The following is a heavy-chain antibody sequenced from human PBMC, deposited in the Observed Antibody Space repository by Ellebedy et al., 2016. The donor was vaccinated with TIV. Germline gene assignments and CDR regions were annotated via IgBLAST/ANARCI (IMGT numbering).Heavy chain of an antibody. CDR1: GFIFSDHW. CDR3: ATNRRVGSIDY. J-gene: IGHJ4*02. Sequence: PGGSLRLSCAASGFIFSDHWMHWVRQAPGKGLEWVSRSNPDGSLTNYADSVRGRLTMSRDNAKNTAYLQMNSLRAEDTAVYYCATNRRVGSIDYWGQGTLVTVSS. CDR2: SNPDGSLT. D-gene: IGHD1-26*01. V-gene: IGHV3-74*01.